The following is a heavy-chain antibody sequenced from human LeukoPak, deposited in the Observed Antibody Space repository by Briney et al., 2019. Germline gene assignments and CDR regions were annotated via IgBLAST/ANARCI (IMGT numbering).Heavy chain of an antibody. Sequence: GGSLRLSCAASGFTFSSYAMSWVRQAPGKGLEWVSAISGSGGSTYYADSVKGRFTISRDNSKNTLYLQMNSLTTEDTAVYYCARDADTSGYFSYFDHWGQGTQVTVPS. J-gene: IGHJ4*02. CDR3: ARDADTSGYFSYFDH. CDR2: ISGSGGST. D-gene: IGHD3-22*01. V-gene: IGHV3-23*01. CDR1: GFTFSSYA.